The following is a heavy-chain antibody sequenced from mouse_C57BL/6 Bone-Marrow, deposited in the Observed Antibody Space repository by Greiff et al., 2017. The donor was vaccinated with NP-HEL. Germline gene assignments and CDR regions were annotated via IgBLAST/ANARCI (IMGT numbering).Heavy chain of an antibody. D-gene: IGHD3-2*02. CDR1: GFTFSSYT. J-gene: IGHJ4*01. CDR2: ISGGGGNT. CDR3: ARHGQLRLRDYAMDY. V-gene: IGHV5-9*01. Sequence: EVMLVESGGGLVKPGGSLKLSCAASGFTFSSYTMSWVRRTPEKRLEWVATISGGGGNTYYPDSVKGRFTISRDNAKNALYLQMSSLRSEDTALYYCARHGQLRLRDYAMDYWGQGTSVTVSS.